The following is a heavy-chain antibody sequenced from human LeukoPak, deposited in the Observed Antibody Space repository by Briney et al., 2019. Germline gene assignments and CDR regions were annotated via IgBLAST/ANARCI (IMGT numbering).Heavy chain of an antibody. CDR2: ISSSGSTI. V-gene: IGHV3-11*01. D-gene: IGHD2/OR15-2a*01. J-gene: IGHJ4*02. CDR1: GFTVSSNY. Sequence: GGSLRLSCAASGFTVSSNYMSWVRQAPGKGLEWVSYISSSGSTIYYADSVKGRFTISRDNAKNSLYLQMNSLRAEDTAVYYCARSPHFTLDYWGQGTLVTVSS. CDR3: ARSPHFTLDY.